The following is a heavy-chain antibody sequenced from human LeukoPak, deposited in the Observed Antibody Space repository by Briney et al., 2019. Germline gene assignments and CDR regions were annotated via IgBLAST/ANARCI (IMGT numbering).Heavy chain of an antibody. CDR2: ISGSGGST. CDR1: GFTFSSYG. D-gene: IGHD3-22*01. CDR3: AKDPRWLLLPGWFDP. Sequence: PGGSLTLSCAASGFTFSSYGMSWVRQAPGKGLEWVSAISGSGGSTYYADSVKGRFTISRDNSKNTLYLQMNSLRAEDTAVYYCAKDPRWLLLPGWFDPWGQGTLVTVSS. V-gene: IGHV3-23*01. J-gene: IGHJ5*02.